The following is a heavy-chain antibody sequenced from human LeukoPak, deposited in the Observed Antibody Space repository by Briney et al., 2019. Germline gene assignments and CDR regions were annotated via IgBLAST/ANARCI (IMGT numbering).Heavy chain of an antibody. Sequence: GGSLRLSCAASGFTVSSNYMSWVRQAPGKGLEWVSGINWNGGSTGYADSVKGRFTISRDNAKNSLYLQMNSLRAEDTALYYCARATRGYSYGPSDYWGQGTLVTVSS. D-gene: IGHD5-18*01. J-gene: IGHJ4*02. CDR3: ARATRGYSYGPSDY. CDR1: GFTVSSNY. CDR2: INWNGGST. V-gene: IGHV3-20*04.